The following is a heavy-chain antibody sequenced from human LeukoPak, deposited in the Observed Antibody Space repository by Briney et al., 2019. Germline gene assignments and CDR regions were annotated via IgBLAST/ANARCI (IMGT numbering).Heavy chain of an antibody. J-gene: IGHJ4*02. D-gene: IGHD3-3*01. V-gene: IGHV5-51*03. CDR2: IYPGDSDT. CDR3: ARGGTDDFWSGYTLPGYFDY. Sequence: KPGGSLKISCKGSGYSFTSYWIGWVRQMPGKGLEWMGIIYPGDSDTRYSPSFQGQVTISADKSISTAYLQWSSLKASDTAMYYCARGGTDDFWSGYTLPGYFDYWGQGTLVTVSS. CDR1: GYSFTSYW.